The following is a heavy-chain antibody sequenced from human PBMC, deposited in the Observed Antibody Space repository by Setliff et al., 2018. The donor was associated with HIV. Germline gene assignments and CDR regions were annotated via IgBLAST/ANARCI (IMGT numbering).Heavy chain of an antibody. CDR3: GLTTILGGPFDY. D-gene: IGHD4-17*01. Sequence: GASVKVSCKASGYNFGFYGISWVRQAPGQGLEWMGGIIPILGTANYAQRFQGRVTITADISTSTAYMELTSLRSEDTAVYYCGLTTILGGPFDYWGQGTLVTVSS. V-gene: IGHV1-69*10. J-gene: IGHJ4*02. CDR1: GYNFGFYG. CDR2: IIPILGTA.